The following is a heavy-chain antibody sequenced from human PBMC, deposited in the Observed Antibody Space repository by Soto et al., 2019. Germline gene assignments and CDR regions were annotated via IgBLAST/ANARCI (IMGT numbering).Heavy chain of an antibody. Sequence: ASVKVSCKASGYTFTSYGISWVRQAPGQGLEWMGWISTFHGNTNYAQKFQGSVTMTTDTSTSTAYMELRSLASDDTAIYYCARHTYDTTGYPLDCSGQGTLVTVSS. D-gene: IGHD3-22*01. CDR2: ISTFHGNT. CDR3: ARHTYDTTGYPLDC. J-gene: IGHJ4*02. V-gene: IGHV1-18*04. CDR1: GYTFTSYG.